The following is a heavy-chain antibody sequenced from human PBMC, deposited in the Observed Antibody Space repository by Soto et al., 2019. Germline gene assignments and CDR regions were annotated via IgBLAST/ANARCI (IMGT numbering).Heavy chain of an antibody. V-gene: IGHV4-31*03. J-gene: IGHJ4*02. CDR3: TREGGY. CDR2: MYNGGST. D-gene: IGHD3-16*01. Sequence: QLLLQESGPGLVKPSQTLSLTCTVSGGSVSSRGFYWNWIRQHPGKGLEWIGYMYNGGSTGYTPSLKSRVSISVDASKNQFSLRLTSVSAADSAIYYCTREGGYWGQGILVTVSS. CDR1: GGSVSSRGFY.